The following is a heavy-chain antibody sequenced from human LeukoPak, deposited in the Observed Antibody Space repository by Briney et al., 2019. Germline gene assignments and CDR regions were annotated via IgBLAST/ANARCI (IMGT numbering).Heavy chain of an antibody. D-gene: IGHD3-9*01. CDR3: ARALLYDILTGGGYHWFDP. CDR1: GGSISSDDYY. Sequence: PSETLSLTCTVSGGSISSDDYYWSWIRQPPGKGLEWIGNIDHSGSTFYNPSLKSRLTISVDTSKNQFSLKLSSVTAADTAVYYCARALLYDILTGGGYHWFDPWGQGTLVTVSS. CDR2: IDHSGST. V-gene: IGHV4-30-4*01. J-gene: IGHJ5*02.